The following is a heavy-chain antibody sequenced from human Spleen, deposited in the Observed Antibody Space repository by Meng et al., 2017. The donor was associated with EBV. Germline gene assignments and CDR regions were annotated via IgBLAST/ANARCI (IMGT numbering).Heavy chain of an antibody. D-gene: IGHD1-26*01. CDR2: INPSGGSA. Sequence: QWQLVQSGAEVKKPGASVTMSCKASGYTFTNSYIHWVRQAPGQGLEWMAIINPSGGSADSAETFQDRVTLTRDTSTSTVYMELSSLRSDDTAVYYCARSPMEWELATANLDYWGQGTLVTVSS. V-gene: IGHV1-46*01. CDR3: ARSPMEWELATANLDY. CDR1: GYTFTNSY. J-gene: IGHJ4*02.